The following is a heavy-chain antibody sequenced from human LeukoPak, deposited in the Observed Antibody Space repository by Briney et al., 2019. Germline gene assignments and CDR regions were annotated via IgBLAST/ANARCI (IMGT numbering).Heavy chain of an antibody. J-gene: IGHJ4*02. D-gene: IGHD4-17*01. Sequence: PSETLSLTCAVYGGSFSGYYWSWIRQPPGMGLEWIGEINHSGSTNYNPSLKSRVTISVDTSKNQFSLKLSSVTAADTAVYYCARGQGTVTTHWGQGTLVTVSS. CDR2: INHSGST. V-gene: IGHV4-34*01. CDR3: ARGQGTVTTH. CDR1: GGSFSGYY.